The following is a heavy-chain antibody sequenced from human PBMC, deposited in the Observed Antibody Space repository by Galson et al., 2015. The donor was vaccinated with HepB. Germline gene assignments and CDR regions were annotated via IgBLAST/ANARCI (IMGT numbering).Heavy chain of an antibody. J-gene: IGHJ4*02. V-gene: IGHV3-74*01. CDR3: ARFGDSSGWPLSFDY. CDR1: GFTFSSYW. D-gene: IGHD6-19*01. CDR2: INSDGSST. Sequence: SLRLSCAASGFTFSSYWMHWVRQAPGKGLVWVSRINSDGSSTSYADSVKGRFTISRDNAKNTLYLQMNSLRAEDTAVYYCARFGDSSGWPLSFDYWGQGTLVTVSS.